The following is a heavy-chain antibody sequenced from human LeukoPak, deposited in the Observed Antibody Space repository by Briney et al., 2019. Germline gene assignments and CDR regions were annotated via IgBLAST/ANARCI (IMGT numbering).Heavy chain of an antibody. CDR3: ARDLTTGTTLDFDY. CDR1: GFTFSSYS. D-gene: IGHD1-7*01. V-gene: IGHV3-21*06. J-gene: IGHJ4*02. Sequence: GGSLRLSCAASGFTFSSYSMNWVRQAPGKGLEWVSSISSSSSYIYYADSVKGRFTISRDNAKNSLYLQMNSLRAEDTAVYYCARDLTTGTTLDFDYWGQGTLVTVSS. CDR2: ISSSSSYI.